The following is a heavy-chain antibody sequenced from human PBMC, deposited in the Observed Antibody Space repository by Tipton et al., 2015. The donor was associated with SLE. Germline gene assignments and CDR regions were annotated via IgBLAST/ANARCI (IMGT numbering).Heavy chain of an antibody. CDR3: ARERSPGIV. V-gene: IGHV4-38-2*02. CDR1: GHLISSGYY. Sequence: TLSLTCAVSGHLISSGYYWGWIRQTPGKGLEWIGSIYHSGHDYYNPSLKSRVTISVDTSKNLFSLKLSSVTAADTAVYYCARERSPGIVWGQGTMVTVSS. J-gene: IGHJ3*01. CDR2: IYHSGHD.